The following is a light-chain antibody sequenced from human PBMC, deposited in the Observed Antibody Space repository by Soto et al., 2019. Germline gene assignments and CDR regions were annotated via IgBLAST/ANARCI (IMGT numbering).Light chain of an antibody. J-gene: IGKJ1*01. V-gene: IGKV3-15*01. Sequence: EIVMTQSPATLSVSQGERATLSCRASQRVSSNLAWYQPKPGQAPTLLIYGASTRATGIPARFSGSGSGTEVTLTISSLQSEDFAVYYCQQYNNWPQTFGQGTKVDSK. CDR1: QRVSSN. CDR2: GAS. CDR3: QQYNNWPQT.